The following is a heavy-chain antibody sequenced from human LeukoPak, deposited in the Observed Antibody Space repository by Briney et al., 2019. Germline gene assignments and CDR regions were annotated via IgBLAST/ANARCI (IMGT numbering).Heavy chain of an antibody. V-gene: IGHV3-74*01. J-gene: IGHJ4*02. Sequence: GGSLRLSCAASGFTFRSYWMHWVRHAPGKGLGWVSRINSDGSSTSYADSVKGRFTNSRDNAKNTLYLQMNSLRAEDTAVYYCAREDYDSSGYYSYWGQGTLVTVSS. CDR1: GFTFRSYW. CDR2: INSDGSST. CDR3: AREDYDSSGYYSY. D-gene: IGHD3-22*01.